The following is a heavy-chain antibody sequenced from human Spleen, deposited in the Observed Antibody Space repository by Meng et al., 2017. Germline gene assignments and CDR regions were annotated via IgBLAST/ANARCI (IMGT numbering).Heavy chain of an antibody. V-gene: IGHV1-2*02. D-gene: IGHD5-18*01. CDR1: GFSFIDYH. Sequence: QAQMVKSGSELKKPGASVKVYCKASGFSFIDYHLHWVRQAPGQGLEWMGWVNPKTGSTNFAQKFQGRVIMTSDTSINTAYMELDRLRSDDTAVYYCARDVTSENWFDPWGQGTLVTVSS. CDR3: ARDVTSENWFDP. CDR2: VNPKTGST. J-gene: IGHJ5*02.